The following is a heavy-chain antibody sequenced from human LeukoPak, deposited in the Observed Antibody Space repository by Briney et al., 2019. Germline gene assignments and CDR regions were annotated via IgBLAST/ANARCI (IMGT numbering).Heavy chain of an antibody. J-gene: IGHJ2*01. V-gene: IGHV4-59*01. CDR1: GGSISNYY. CDR3: ARDTLKYYYDSRGCFDL. CDR2: ISYTGTT. Sequence: PSETLSLTCTVSGGSISNYYWSWVRQPPGKGLEWIGYISYTGTTNYNPSLKSRVTISVDASKNQFSLKLSSVTAADTAVYYCARDTLKYYYDSRGCFDLWGRGTLVTVSS. D-gene: IGHD3-22*01.